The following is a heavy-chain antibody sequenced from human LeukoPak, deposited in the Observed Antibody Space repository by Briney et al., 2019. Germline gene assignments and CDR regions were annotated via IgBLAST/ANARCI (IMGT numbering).Heavy chain of an antibody. CDR1: GFSFSTYW. CDR3: GRDSFETDIDY. J-gene: IGHJ4*02. V-gene: IGHV3-7*01. D-gene: IGHD1-14*01. CDR2: IKEDGSET. Sequence: GGSLRLSYAASGFSFSTYWMSWVRQAPGKGLEWVANIKEDGSETYYVDSLRGRFTISRDNVKNSLYLQINSLRAEDTAVYYCGRDSFETDIDYWGQGTLVTVSS.